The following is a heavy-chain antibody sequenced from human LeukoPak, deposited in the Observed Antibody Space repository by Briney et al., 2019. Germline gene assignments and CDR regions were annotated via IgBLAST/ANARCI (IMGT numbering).Heavy chain of an antibody. D-gene: IGHD3-3*01. CDR3: ATAPGITAYGEVVDY. V-gene: IGHV3-15*04. Sequence: PGGSLRLSCVVSGFTVSKARMNWVRLAPGKGLEWIGRIESASDGGTADYAAPVKGRFTISRDDSTNTVHLHMSGLKTEDTALYYCATAPGITAYGEVVDYWGQGTLVTISS. J-gene: IGHJ4*02. CDR2: IESASDGGTA. CDR1: GFTVSKAR.